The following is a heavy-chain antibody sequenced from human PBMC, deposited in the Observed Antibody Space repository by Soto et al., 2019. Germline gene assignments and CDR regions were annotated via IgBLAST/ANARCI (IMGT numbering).Heavy chain of an antibody. CDR1: GGTFSSYA. J-gene: IGHJ6*02. CDR3: AREWEYCSGGSCYSKFAHYYYGMDV. Sequence: GASVKVSCKASGGTFSSYAISWVRQAPGQGLEWMGGIIPIFGTANYAQKFQGRVTITADESTSTAYMELSSLRSEDTAVYYCAREWEYCSGGSCYSKFAHYYYGMDVWGQGTTVTVSS. CDR2: IIPIFGTA. V-gene: IGHV1-69*13. D-gene: IGHD2-15*01.